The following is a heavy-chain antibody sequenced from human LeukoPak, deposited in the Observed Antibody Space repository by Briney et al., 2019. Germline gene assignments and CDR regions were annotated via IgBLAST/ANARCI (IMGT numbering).Heavy chain of an antibody. D-gene: IGHD1-26*01. CDR3: ARDRGNSYFDY. V-gene: IGHV3-33*01. J-gene: IGHJ4*02. CDR2: IWYDGSNK. Sequence: GGSLRLSCAASGFTFSSNGMHWVRQGPGKGLEWVTFIWYDGSNKYYADSVKGRFTISRDNSKNTLYLQMDSLRADDTAVYYCARDRGNSYFDYWGQGTLVTVSS. CDR1: GFTFSSNG.